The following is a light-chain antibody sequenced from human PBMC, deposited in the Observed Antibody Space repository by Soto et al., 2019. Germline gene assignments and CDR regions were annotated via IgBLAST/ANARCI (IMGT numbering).Light chain of an antibody. CDR1: RTVHSN. J-gene: IGKJ5*01. CDR3: QQYNNWPT. V-gene: IGKV3-15*01. Sequence: DIVMTQSPAPVSVSPGDRVTLSCRASRTVHSNVAWYQHKPGQAPRLLIYGASFRATGMPARFSGSGFGTEFTLTISSLQSEDFAVYYCQQYNNWPTSGQGTRLEI. CDR2: GAS.